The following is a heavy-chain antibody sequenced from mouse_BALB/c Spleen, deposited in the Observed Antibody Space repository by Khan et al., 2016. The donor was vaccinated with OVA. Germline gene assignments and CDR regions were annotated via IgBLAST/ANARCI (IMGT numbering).Heavy chain of an antibody. J-gene: IGHJ4*01. Sequence: QVQLKESGPGLVAPSQSLSITCTISGFSLTNYGVHWIRQPPGKGLEWLVVIWSDGSTTYNSALKSRLTITKDNSKSQVFLQMNSLQTDDPAIYFCARLPYYHYNIMDYWGQGTSVTVSS. D-gene: IGHD2-10*01. V-gene: IGHV2-6-1*01. CDR3: ARLPYYHYNIMDY. CDR2: IWSDGST. CDR1: GFSLTNYG.